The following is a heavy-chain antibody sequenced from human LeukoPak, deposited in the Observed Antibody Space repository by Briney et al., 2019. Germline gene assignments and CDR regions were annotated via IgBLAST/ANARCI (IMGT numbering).Heavy chain of an antibody. D-gene: IGHD6-19*01. CDR3: ARGEAVLDY. V-gene: IGHV4-59*01. Sequence: SETLSLTCTVSGGSISSYYWSWIRQPPGKGLEWIGYIYYSGSTNYIPSLKSRVTISVDTSKNQFSLKLSSVTAADTAVYYCARGEAVLDYWGQGTLVTVSS. CDR2: IYYSGST. CDR1: GGSISSYY. J-gene: IGHJ4*02.